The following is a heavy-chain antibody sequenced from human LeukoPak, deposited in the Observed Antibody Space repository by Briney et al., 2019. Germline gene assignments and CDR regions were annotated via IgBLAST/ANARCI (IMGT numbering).Heavy chain of an antibody. CDR2: IWYDGSNK. J-gene: IGHJ4*02. Sequence: GGSLSLSCAASGFTFSTYGMHWVRQAPGKGLEWVAVIWYDGSNKYYADSVKGRFTIYRDNSKNTLYLQMNSLRAEETAVYYCARDLAWFGELIFDYWGQGTLVTVSS. CDR3: ARDLAWFGELIFDY. CDR1: GFTFSTYG. V-gene: IGHV3-33*01. D-gene: IGHD3-10*01.